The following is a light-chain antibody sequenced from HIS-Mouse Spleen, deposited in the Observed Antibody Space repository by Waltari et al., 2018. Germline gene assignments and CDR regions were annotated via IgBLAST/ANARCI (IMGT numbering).Light chain of an antibody. Sequence: QSALTQPASVSGSPGPPITISCPGTSSHVGGYTSVHWYQQHPGKAPKLMSYDVSNRPAGVSNRFAGSKSGNTASLTISGLQAEDEADYYCSSYTSSSFNVVFGGGTKLTVL. J-gene: IGLJ2*01. V-gene: IGLV2-14*03. CDR2: DVS. CDR3: SSYTSSSFNVV. CDR1: SSHVGGYTS.